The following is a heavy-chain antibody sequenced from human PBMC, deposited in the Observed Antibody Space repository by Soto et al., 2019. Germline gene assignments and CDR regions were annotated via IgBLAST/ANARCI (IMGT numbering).Heavy chain of an antibody. J-gene: IGHJ1*01. CDR2: ISAYNGNT. D-gene: IGHD2-15*01. CDR3: ARVEGFVVVVAATVY. V-gene: IGHV1-18*01. Sequence: QVQLVQSGAEVKKPGASVKVSCKASGYTFTSYGISWVRQATGQGLEWMGWISAYNGNTNYAQKLQGRVTMNTDSSTSTAYMELRSLRSDDTAVYYCARVEGFVVVVAATVYWRQGPMVTVSS. CDR1: GYTFTSYG.